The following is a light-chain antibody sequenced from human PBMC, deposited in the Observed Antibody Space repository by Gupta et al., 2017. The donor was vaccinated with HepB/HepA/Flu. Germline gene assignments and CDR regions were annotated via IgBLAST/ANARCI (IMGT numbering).Light chain of an antibody. CDR2: FAS. J-gene: IGKJ4*01. CDR3: RQTLQTPLT. CDR1: QSLLHSNGNTY. V-gene: IGKV2-28*01. Sequence: DIVMTQSPLTLPVTPGEPAPISCRSSQSLLHSNGNTYLEWYLQKPGRSPQLLIYFASNRASGVPDRFSGSGSGTDFTLKISRVEAEDVGVYYCRQTLQTPLTFGGGTNVEIK.